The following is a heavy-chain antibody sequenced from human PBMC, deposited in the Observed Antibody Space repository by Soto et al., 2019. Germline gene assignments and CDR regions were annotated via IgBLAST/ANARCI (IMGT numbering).Heavy chain of an antibody. CDR1: GYSFTSYW. D-gene: IGHD5-12*01. Sequence: GESLKISCKGSGYSFTSYWISWVRQMPGKGLEWMGRIDPSDSYTNYSPSFQGHVTISADKSICTAYLQWSSLKASDTAMYYCARRTGGYDYYYYGMDVWGQGTTVTVSS. J-gene: IGHJ6*02. CDR3: ARRTGGYDYYYYGMDV. CDR2: IDPSDSYT. V-gene: IGHV5-10-1*01.